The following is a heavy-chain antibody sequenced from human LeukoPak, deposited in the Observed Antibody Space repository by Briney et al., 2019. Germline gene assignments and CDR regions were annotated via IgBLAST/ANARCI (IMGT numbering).Heavy chain of an antibody. CDR3: ARTIAARHGSGQYYYYMDV. V-gene: IGHV4-34*01. D-gene: IGHD6-6*01. J-gene: IGHJ6*03. CDR2: INHSGST. Sequence: SETLSLTCAVYGGSFSGYYWSWIRQPPGKGLEWIGEINHSGSTNYNPSLKSRVTISVDTSKNQFSLKLSSVTAADTAVYYCARTIAARHGSGQYYYYMDVWGKGTTVTVSS. CDR1: GGSFSGYY.